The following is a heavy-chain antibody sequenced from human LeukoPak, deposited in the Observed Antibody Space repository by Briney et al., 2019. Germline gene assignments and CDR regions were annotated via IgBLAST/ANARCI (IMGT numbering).Heavy chain of an antibody. J-gene: IGHJ5*02. Sequence: GGSLRLSCAASGFSFSRYYMSWVRQTPGKALEWISYIPTSGISAQYADSVRGRFTASRDDAKNSLYLQMNSLRAEDTAVYYCARGGCSGGSCYNWFDPWGQGTPVTVSS. D-gene: IGHD2-15*01. CDR3: ARGGCSGGSCYNWFDP. CDR2: IPTSGISA. CDR1: GFSFSRYY. V-gene: IGHV3-11*01.